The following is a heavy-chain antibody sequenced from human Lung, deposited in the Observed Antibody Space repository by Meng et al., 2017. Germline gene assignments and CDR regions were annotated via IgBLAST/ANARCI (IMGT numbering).Heavy chain of an antibody. J-gene: IGHJ4*02. CDR1: GGSFSDYY. V-gene: IGHV4-34*01. D-gene: IGHD4-11*01. Sequence: QLQPWGAGLLKPSETLSLTCVVSGGSFSDYYWSWIRQPTGKGLEWIGEINHSGSTNYNPSLESRATISVDTSQNNLSLKLSSVTAADSAVYYCARGPTTMAHDFDYWGQGTLVTVSS. CDR3: ARGPTTMAHDFDY. CDR2: INHSGST.